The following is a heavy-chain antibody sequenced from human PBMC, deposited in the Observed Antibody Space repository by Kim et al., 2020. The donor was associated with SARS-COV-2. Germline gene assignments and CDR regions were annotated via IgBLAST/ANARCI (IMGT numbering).Heavy chain of an antibody. Sequence: VEGRYTRSRDNAKNSLYLQMHSLRAEDTAVYYCARDIEWFGESSYYYGMDVWGQGTTVTVSS. J-gene: IGHJ6*02. V-gene: IGHV3-11*05. CDR3: ARDIEWFGESSYYYGMDV. D-gene: IGHD3-10*01.